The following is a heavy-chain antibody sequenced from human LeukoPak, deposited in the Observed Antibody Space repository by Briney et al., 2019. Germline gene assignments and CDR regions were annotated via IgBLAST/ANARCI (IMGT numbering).Heavy chain of an antibody. CDR3: ARDHGYAFDY. D-gene: IGHD5-12*01. V-gene: IGHV3-33*01. CDR1: GISFSSHG. Sequence: GGSLRLSCAASGISFSSHGMHWVRQAPGKGLEWVAVIWYDGSNEYYADSVKGRFTIFRDNSKNTLYLQMNSLRDEDTAVYYCARDHGYAFDYWGQGTLVTVSS. CDR2: IWYDGSNE. J-gene: IGHJ4*02.